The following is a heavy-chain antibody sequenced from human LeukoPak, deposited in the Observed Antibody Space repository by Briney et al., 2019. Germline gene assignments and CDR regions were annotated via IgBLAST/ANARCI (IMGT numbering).Heavy chain of an antibody. Sequence: GASVKVSCKASGYTFTSYYMHWVRQAPGQGLEWMGIINPRGGSTSYAQKFQGRVTMTRDMSTSTVYMELSSLRSEDTAVYYCARDRGGYAYDFWSGDAFDIWGQGTMVTVSS. CDR2: INPRGGST. CDR1: GYTFTSYY. D-gene: IGHD3-3*01. J-gene: IGHJ3*02. V-gene: IGHV1-46*01. CDR3: ARDRGGYAYDFWSGDAFDI.